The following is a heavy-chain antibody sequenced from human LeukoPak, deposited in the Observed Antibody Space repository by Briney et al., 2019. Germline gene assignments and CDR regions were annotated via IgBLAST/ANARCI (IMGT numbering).Heavy chain of an antibody. J-gene: IGHJ4*02. CDR2: IYYSGST. CDR3: ARTQWLVYDY. Sequence: SETLSLTCTVSGGSISRYYWSWIRQPPGKGLEWIGYIYYSGSTNYNPSLKSRVTISVDTSKNQFSLKLSSVTAADTAVYYCARTQWLVYDYWGQGTLVTVSS. V-gene: IGHV4-59*01. CDR1: GGSISRYY. D-gene: IGHD6-19*01.